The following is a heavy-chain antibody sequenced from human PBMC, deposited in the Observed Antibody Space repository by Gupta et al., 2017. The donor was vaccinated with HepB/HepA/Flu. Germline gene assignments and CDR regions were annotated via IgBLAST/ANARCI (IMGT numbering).Heavy chain of an antibody. D-gene: IGHD2-2*01. Sequence: EVQLLESGGGLVQPGGSLRLSCAASGFIFSSYAMSWVRQAPGKGLEWVSAISGSGGSTYYADSVKGRFTISRDNSKNTLYLQMNSLRAEDTAVYYCAKDRLSSTSCSDYWGQGTLVTGSS. CDR3: AKDRLSSTSCSDY. CDR2: ISGSGGST. CDR1: GFIFSSYA. J-gene: IGHJ4*02. V-gene: IGHV3-23*01.